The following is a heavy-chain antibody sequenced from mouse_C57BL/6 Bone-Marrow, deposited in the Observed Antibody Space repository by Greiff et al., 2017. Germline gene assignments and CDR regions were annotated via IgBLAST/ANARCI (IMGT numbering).Heavy chain of an antibody. V-gene: IGHV1-59*01. D-gene: IGHD1-1*01. CDR3: ARTPYGYYGSSYDAMDY. J-gene: IGHJ4*01. Sequence: VQLQQPGAELVRPGTSVKLSCKASGYTFTSYWMHWVKQRPGQGLEWIGVIDPSDSYTNYNQKFKGKATLTVDKSSSTAYRQLSSLTAEDSAVYYCARTPYGYYGSSYDAMDYWGQGTSVTVSS. CDR1: GYTFTSYW. CDR2: IDPSDSYT.